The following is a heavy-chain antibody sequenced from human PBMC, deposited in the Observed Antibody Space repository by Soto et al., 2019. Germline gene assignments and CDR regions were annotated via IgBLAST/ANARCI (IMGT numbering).Heavy chain of an antibody. D-gene: IGHD3-3*01. V-gene: IGHV1-18*01. CDR1: GYTFTSYG. J-gene: IGHJ4*02. Sequence: ASVKVSCKASGYTFTSYGISWVRQAPGQGLEWMGWISAYNGNTNYAQKLQGRVTVTTDTSTSTAYMELRSLRSDDTAVYYCARFDDFWSGYYTFDYWGQGTLVTVSS. CDR2: ISAYNGNT. CDR3: ARFDDFWSGYYTFDY.